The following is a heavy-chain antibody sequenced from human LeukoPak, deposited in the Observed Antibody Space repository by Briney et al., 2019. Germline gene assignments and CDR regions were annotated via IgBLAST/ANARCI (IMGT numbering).Heavy chain of an antibody. Sequence: GGSPRLSCAASGFTFSSYSMNWVRQAPGKGLEWVSSISSSSSYIYYADSVKGRFTISRDNAKNSLYLQMNSLRAEDTAVYYCASEEQSAFDTWGQGTMVTVSS. V-gene: IGHV3-21*01. CDR3: ASEEQSAFDT. D-gene: IGHD1-26*01. CDR2: ISSSSSYI. J-gene: IGHJ3*02. CDR1: GFTFSSYS.